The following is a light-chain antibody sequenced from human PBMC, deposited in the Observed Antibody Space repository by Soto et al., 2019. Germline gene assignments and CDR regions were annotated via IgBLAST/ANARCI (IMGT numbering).Light chain of an antibody. Sequence: DGQVTQATTSLSASVEDRVRVTCGASQSIGTWLAWYQQKPGKAPKLLIFDASTLESGVPSRFSGSGSGTDFTLTISSLQPDDFAPYYCQQYSDSSGAFAQGTKVDIK. CDR2: DAS. J-gene: IGKJ1*01. CDR3: QQYSDSSGA. V-gene: IGKV1-5*01. CDR1: QSIGTW.